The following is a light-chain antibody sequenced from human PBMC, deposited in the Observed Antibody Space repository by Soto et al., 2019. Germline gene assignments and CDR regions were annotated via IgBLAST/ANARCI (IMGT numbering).Light chain of an antibody. V-gene: IGLV7-46*01. CDR3: LFSYGGDNVV. Sequence: QSVVPQEPSRTVFPGGTVTLTCGSRNEAVTSGLDPYWFQQKPVQAPRTLISDTNNKQSWTPAPFSGSLLGGKAALTLSGAQPADAVASYCLFSYGGDNVVFIGGTKPTAL. CDR1: NEAVTSGLD. J-gene: IGLJ2*01. CDR2: DTN.